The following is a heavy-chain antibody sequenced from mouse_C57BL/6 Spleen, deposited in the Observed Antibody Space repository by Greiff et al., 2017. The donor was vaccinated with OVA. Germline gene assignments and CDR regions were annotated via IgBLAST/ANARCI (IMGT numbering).Heavy chain of an antibody. Sequence: QVQLQQPGAELVMPGASVKLSCKASGYTFTSYWMNWVKQRPGQGLEWIGEIDPSDSYTNYNQKFKGKSTLTVDKSSSTAYMQLSSLTAEDSAVYYCVRVPTIKYFDVWGTGTTVTVSS. CDR3: VRVPTIKYFDV. CDR1: GYTFTSYW. D-gene: IGHD2-12*01. V-gene: IGHV1-69*01. J-gene: IGHJ1*03. CDR2: IDPSDSYT.